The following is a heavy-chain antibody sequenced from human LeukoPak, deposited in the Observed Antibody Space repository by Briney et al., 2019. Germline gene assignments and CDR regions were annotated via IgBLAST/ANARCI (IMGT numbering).Heavy chain of an antibody. CDR1: GFPFSSYT. CDR2: ISSSSSYT. V-gene: IGHV3-21*01. CDR3: ARVAGFCDSTSNCYSDY. J-gene: IGHJ4*02. D-gene: IGHD2/OR15-2a*01. Sequence: PGGSLRLSCAASGFPFSSYTMNWVRQAPGKGLEWVSSISSSSSYTYYSDSVKGRFTSSRDNAKNSLYLQMNSLRAEDTAVYYCARVAGFCDSTSNCYSDYWGQGTLVTVSS.